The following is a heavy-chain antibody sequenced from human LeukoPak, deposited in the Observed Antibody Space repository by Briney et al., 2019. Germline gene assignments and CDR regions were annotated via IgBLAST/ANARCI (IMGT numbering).Heavy chain of an antibody. CDR3: ARSLYYYGSDSFDI. CDR2: FYHSGST. CDR1: GYSISTGYY. V-gene: IGHV4-38-2*02. D-gene: IGHD3-10*01. J-gene: IGHJ3*02. Sequence: PSETLSLTCTVSGYSISTGYYWDWIRQPPGKGLEWIGTFYHSGSTNYNPSLKSRVTISGDTSKNQFSLKLSSVTAADTAVYYCARSLYYYGSDSFDIWGQGTMVTVSS.